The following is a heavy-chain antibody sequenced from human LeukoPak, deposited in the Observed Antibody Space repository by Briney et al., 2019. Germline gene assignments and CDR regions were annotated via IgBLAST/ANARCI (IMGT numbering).Heavy chain of an antibody. J-gene: IGHJ5*02. CDR2: ISSSSSYI. CDR3: ARDPHCSSTSCYASNWFDP. CDR1: GFTFSSYS. V-gene: IGHV3-21*01. Sequence: GGSLRLSCVASGFTFSSYSMNWVRQAPGKGLEWVSSISSSSSYIYYADSVKGRFTISRDNAKNSLYLQMNSLRAEDTAVYYCARDPHCSSTSCYASNWFDPWGQGTLVTVSS. D-gene: IGHD2-2*01.